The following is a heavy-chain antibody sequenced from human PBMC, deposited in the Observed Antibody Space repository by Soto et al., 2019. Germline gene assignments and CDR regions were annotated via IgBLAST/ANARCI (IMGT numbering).Heavy chain of an antibody. D-gene: IGHD2-15*01. J-gene: IGHJ5*02. Sequence: GASVKVSCKASGGTFSSYTISWVRQAPGQGLEWMGRIIPILGIANYAQKFQGRVTITADKSTSTAYMELSSLRSDDTAVYYCARVFSDIVVVVPQMAWFVPWGQGILATVS. CDR2: IIPILGIA. V-gene: IGHV1-69*02. CDR1: GGTFSSYT. CDR3: ARVFSDIVVVVPQMAWFVP.